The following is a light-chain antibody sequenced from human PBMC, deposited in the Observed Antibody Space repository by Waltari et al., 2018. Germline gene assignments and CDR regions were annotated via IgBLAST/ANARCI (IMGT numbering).Light chain of an antibody. Sequence: DIHMTQSPSTLSASIGDTVTITCRASQDINTWLDWYQQRPGKAPNLLIYKASYLESGVPSRFSGSGSGTEFTLTISSLQPDDFATYFCQQYESYWTFGQGTKVEMK. J-gene: IGKJ1*01. V-gene: IGKV1-5*03. CDR3: QQYESYWT. CDR2: KAS. CDR1: QDINTW.